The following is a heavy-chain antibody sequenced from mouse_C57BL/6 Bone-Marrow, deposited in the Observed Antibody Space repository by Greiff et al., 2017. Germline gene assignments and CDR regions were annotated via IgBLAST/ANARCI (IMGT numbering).Heavy chain of an antibody. Sequence: EVQVVESGGGLVKPGGSLKLSCAASGFTFSSYAMSWVRQTPEKRLEWVATISDGGSYTYYPDNVKGRFTISRDKAKNNLYLQMSHLKSEDTAMYYCAGGYLYAMDYWGQGTSVTVSS. V-gene: IGHV5-4*01. J-gene: IGHJ4*01. CDR1: GFTFSSYA. CDR2: ISDGGSYT. D-gene: IGHD2-2*01. CDR3: AGGYLYAMDY.